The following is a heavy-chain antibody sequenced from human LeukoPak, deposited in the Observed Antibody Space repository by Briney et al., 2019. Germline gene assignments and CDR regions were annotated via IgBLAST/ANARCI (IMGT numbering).Heavy chain of an antibody. CDR2: IYPGDSET. Sequence: GESLKISCKGSGYLFTRKWIGWVRQMPGKGLEWMGIIYPGDSETRYSPSLQGQVTISADKSISTAYLQWSSLKASDTAMYYCARPRIAQGYYYFDYWGQGTLVTVSS. D-gene: IGHD6-13*01. CDR3: ARPRIAQGYYYFDY. CDR1: GYLFTRKW. V-gene: IGHV5-51*01. J-gene: IGHJ4*02.